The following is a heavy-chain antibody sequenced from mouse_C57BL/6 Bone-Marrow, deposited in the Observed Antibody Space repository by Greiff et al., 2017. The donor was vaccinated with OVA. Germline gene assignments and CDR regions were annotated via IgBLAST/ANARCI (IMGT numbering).Heavy chain of an antibody. V-gene: IGHV6-3*01. CDR3: TGDYGSSSCAY. CDR2: IRLKSDNYAT. CDR1: GFTFSNYW. D-gene: IGHD1-1*01. Sequence: EVKVEESGGGLVQPGGSMKLSCVASGFTFSNYWINWVRQSPEKGLEWVAQIRLKSDNYATHYAVSVKGRFTISRDDTKSSGYMQKNNVRAEGTGIYYCTGDYGSSSCAYWGQGTLVTVSA. J-gene: IGHJ3*01.